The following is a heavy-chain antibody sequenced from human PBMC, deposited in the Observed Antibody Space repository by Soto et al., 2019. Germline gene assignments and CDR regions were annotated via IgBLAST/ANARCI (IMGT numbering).Heavy chain of an antibody. V-gene: IGHV4-39*01. Sequence: QLQLQESGPGRVKPSETLSLTCSVSGGSISSSQYYWGWIRQPPGKGLEWIGSGFYSGKTYYSPSLKRRVTISVDTSKNQFSLKLNSLTAADTAVSSCATLGHIGWNYLPSWGQGTLVTVAS. CDR3: ATLGHIGWNYLPS. J-gene: IGHJ4*02. CDR2: GFYSGKT. CDR1: GGSISSSQYY. D-gene: IGHD6-19*01.